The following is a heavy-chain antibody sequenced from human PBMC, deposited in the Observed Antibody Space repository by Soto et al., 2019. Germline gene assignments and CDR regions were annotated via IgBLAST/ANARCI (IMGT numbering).Heavy chain of an antibody. CDR3: ARVLMVYSRPYYFDY. D-gene: IGHD2-8*01. V-gene: IGHV1-69*13. Sequence: SVKASCKASGGTFSSHAISWVRQAPGQGLEWMGGIIPIFGTANYAQKFQGRVTITADESTSTAYMELSSLRSEDTAVYYCARVLMVYSRPYYFDYWGQGTLVTVSS. J-gene: IGHJ4*02. CDR1: GGTFSSHA. CDR2: IIPIFGTA.